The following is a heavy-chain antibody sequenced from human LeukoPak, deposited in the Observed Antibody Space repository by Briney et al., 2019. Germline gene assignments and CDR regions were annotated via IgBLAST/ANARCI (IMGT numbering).Heavy chain of an antibody. CDR2: INHGGTT. D-gene: IGHD2-15*01. J-gene: IGHJ4*02. CDR1: GGSFSGYY. Sequence: SETLSLTCGVYGGSFSGYYWSWIRQPPGKGLEWLGEINHGGTTDYNPSLKSRITISVDTSKNQFSLKLTSVTAADTAVYYCAIPGIAATTYSFDHWGQGTLVTVSS. CDR3: AIPGIAATTYSFDH. V-gene: IGHV4-34*01.